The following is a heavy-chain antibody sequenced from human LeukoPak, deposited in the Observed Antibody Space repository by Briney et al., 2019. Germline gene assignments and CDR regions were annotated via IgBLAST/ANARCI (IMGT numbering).Heavy chain of an antibody. D-gene: IGHD6-13*01. V-gene: IGHV1-69*06. CDR2: IIPIFGTA. Sequence: ASVKVSRKASGGTFSSYAISWVRQAPGQGLEWMGGIIPIFGTANYAQKFQGRVTITADKSTSTAYMELSSLRSEDTAVYYCARDYSSSWYFDPWGQGTLVTVSS. J-gene: IGHJ4*02. CDR1: GGTFSSYA. CDR3: ARDYSSSWYFDP.